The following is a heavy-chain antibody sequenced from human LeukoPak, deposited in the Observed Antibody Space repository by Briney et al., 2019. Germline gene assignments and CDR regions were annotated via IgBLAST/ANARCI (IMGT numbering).Heavy chain of an antibody. J-gene: IGHJ5*02. CDR2: IYYSGST. D-gene: IGHD3-10*01. CDR3: ARDSGTTGEVKFDP. V-gene: IGHV4-34*01. CDR1: GGSFSGYY. Sequence: SETLSLTCAVYGGSFSGYYWSWIRQPPGKGLEWIGSIYYSGSTYYNPSLKSRVTISVDTSKNQFSLKLSSVTAADTAVYYCARDSGTTGEVKFDPWGQGTLVTVSS.